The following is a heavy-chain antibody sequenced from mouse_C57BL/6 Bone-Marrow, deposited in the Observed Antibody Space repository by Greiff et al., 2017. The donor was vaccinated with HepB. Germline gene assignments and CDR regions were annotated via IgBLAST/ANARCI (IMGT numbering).Heavy chain of an antibody. CDR3: TTPVYGIKGYAMDY. D-gene: IGHD2-1*01. J-gene: IGHJ4*01. CDR1: GFTILDSY. CDR2: LDPEDCDT. V-gene: IGHV14-1*01. Sequence: EVQLQQSGAVLVRPGASVPFSCPASGFTILDSYMHCFQQRPEQGLGWIGMLDPEDCDTEYAPKFQGKATMTADTSSNTAYLQLSSLTSEDTAVYYCTTPVYGIKGYAMDYWGQGTSVTVSS.